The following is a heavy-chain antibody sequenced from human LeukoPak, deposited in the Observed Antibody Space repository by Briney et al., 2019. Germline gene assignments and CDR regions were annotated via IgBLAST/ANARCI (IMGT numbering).Heavy chain of an antibody. CDR1: GYTFTAYY. Sequence: ASVKVSFKASGYTFTAYYIHWVRQAPGQGLEWMGWINPNTGGTNFAQRFQGRVTMTRDTSINTAYMELSSLRSDDTAMYYCAREGAPQLSSYSDHWGQGTLVTVSS. V-gene: IGHV1-2*02. J-gene: IGHJ4*02. D-gene: IGHD1-1*01. CDR3: AREGAPQLSSYSDH. CDR2: INPNTGGT.